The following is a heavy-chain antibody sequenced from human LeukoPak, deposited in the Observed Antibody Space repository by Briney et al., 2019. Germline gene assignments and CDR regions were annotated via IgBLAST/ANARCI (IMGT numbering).Heavy chain of an antibody. CDR3: ARIGVHYNYDTSGYYSTYFDY. V-gene: IGHV5-51*01. CDR1: GYSFTNYW. CDR2: IYPGDSDT. D-gene: IGHD3-22*01. Sequence: HGESLKISCKGSGYSFTNYWIGWVRQMPGKGLEWMGIIYPGDSDTRYSPSFQGQVTISADKSISTAYLQWSSLKASDTAMYYCARIGVHYNYDTSGYYSTYFDYWGQGTLVTVSS. J-gene: IGHJ4*02.